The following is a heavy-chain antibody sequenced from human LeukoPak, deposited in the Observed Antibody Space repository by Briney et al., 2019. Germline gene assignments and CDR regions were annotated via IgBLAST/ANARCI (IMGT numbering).Heavy chain of an antibody. J-gene: IGHJ4*02. V-gene: IGHV3-48*03. CDR1: GFTLSNYD. CDR2: ISSSGLTI. Sequence: GGSLRLSCAASGFTLSNYDMNWVRQAPGKGLEWISYISSSGLTIYYADSVKGRFNISRDNPKNLLYLQMNSLRAEYTAVYYCARGSAYWGQGTLVTVSS. CDR3: ARGSAY.